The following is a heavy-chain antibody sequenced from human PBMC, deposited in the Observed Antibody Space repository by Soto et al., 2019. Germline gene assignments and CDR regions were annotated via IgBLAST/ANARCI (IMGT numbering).Heavy chain of an antibody. J-gene: IGHJ3*02. CDR2: IYHSGST. V-gene: IGHV4-30-2*01. CDR3: ARGGDSSGYVAFDI. CDR1: GGSISSGGYS. Sequence: TLCLTCAVSGGSISSGGYSWSWIRQPPGKGLEWIGYIYHSGSTYYNPSLKSRVTISVDRSKNQFSLKLSSVTAADTAVYYCARGGDSSGYVAFDIWGQGKMVT. D-gene: IGHD3-22*01.